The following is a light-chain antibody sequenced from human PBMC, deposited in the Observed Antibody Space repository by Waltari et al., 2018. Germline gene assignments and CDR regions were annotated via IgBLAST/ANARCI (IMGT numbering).Light chain of an antibody. CDR1: NLAGAS. J-gene: IGLJ2*01. CDR3: QVWDTISDHVL. Sequence: SYVLTQPPSVSVAPGKTARTPCAGDNLAGASVHSYQQKPGPAPVVVINYDSGRPSGIPERVSGSKSGNTATLTIGRVEAGDEADYYCQVWDTISDHVLFGGGTKLTVL. V-gene: IGLV3-21*04. CDR2: YDS.